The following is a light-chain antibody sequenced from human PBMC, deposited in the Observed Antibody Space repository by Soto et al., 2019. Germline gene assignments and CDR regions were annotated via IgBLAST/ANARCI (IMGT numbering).Light chain of an antibody. Sequence: DIQLTQSPSSLSASVGDRVTITFRASQSISGYLNWYQQKPGRAPKLLIYTASSLQSGVPSRFSGSGSGTDFTLTIGSLQPEDFATYHCQQGYTTPITFGQGTRLEIK. CDR3: QQGYTTPIT. J-gene: IGKJ5*01. V-gene: IGKV1-39*01. CDR2: TAS. CDR1: QSISGY.